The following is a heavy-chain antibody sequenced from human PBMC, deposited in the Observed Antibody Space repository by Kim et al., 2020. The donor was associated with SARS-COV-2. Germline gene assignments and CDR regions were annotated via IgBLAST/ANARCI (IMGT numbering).Heavy chain of an antibody. J-gene: IGHJ4*02. D-gene: IGHD6-13*01. CDR2: IDWDDDK. CDR1: GFSLSTSGMC. V-gene: IGHV2-70*11. Sequence: SGPTLVNPTQTLTLTCTFSGFSLSTSGMCVSWIRQPPGKALEWLARIDWDDDKHYSTSLKTRLTISKDTSKNQVVLTMTNMDPVDTATYDCARMPASIVAADYWGQGTLVTVSS. CDR3: ARMPASIVAADY.